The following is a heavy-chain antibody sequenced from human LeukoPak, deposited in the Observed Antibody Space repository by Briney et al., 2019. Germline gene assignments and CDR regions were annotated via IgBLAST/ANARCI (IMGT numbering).Heavy chain of an antibody. CDR2: INTNTGNP. CDR1: GYTFTSYA. Sequence: ASVKVSCKASGYTFTSYAMNWVRQAPGQGLEWMGWINTNTGNPTYAQGFTGRFVFSLDTSVSTAYLQISSLKAEDTAVYYCARDLSPRVYYDSSGRPFDYWGQGTLVTVSS. D-gene: IGHD3-22*01. V-gene: IGHV7-4-1*02. CDR3: ARDLSPRVYYDSSGRPFDY. J-gene: IGHJ4*02.